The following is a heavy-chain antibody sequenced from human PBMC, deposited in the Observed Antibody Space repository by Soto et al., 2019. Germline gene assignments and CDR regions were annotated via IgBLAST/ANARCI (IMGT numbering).Heavy chain of an antibody. CDR2: ISSIGGST. V-gene: IGHV3-23*01. J-gene: IGHJ4*02. Sequence: EVQLLESGGGLVQPGGSLRLSCAASGFTFSNYAMTWVRQAPGKGLEWVSNISSIGGSTYYAESVKGRFTISRDNSENPVYLQIYSLRAEDSALYYCANDKGSSCFEIDYWGQGTLVTVSS. CDR1: GFTFSNYA. CDR3: ANDKGSSCFEIDY. D-gene: IGHD6-13*01.